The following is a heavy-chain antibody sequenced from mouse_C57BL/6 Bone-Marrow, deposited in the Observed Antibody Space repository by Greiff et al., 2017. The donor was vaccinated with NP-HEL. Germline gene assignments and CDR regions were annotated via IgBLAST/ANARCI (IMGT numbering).Heavy chain of an antibody. D-gene: IGHD2-2*01. Sequence: VQLQQSGAELVKPGASVKISCKASGYAFSSYWMNWVKQRPGKGLEWIGQIYPGDGDTNYNGKFKGKVTLTADKSSSTAYMQLSSLTSEDSAVYFCARGGVWLCPYWYFDVWGTGTTVTVSS. CDR2: IYPGDGDT. CDR1: GYAFSSYW. J-gene: IGHJ1*03. V-gene: IGHV1-80*01. CDR3: ARGGVWLCPYWYFDV.